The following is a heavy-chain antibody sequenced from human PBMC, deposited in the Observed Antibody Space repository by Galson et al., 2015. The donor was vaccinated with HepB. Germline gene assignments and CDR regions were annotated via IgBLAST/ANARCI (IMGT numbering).Heavy chain of an antibody. V-gene: IGHV6-1*01. D-gene: IGHD1-1*01. CDR2: TYYRSKWYN. CDR1: AYTVSSYSAG. Sequence: SAIPAYTVSSYSAGWNWMRQSRSRGREWLGRTYYRSKWYNDYAVAEKSRITINPATSKNQFSLQLNSVTPEDTAVYYCESDTTMRGVYYYYMDVWGKGTTVTVSS. J-gene: IGHJ6*03. CDR3: ESDTTMRGVYYYYMDV.